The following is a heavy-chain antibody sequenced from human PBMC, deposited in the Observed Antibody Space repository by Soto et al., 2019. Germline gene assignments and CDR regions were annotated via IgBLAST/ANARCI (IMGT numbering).Heavy chain of an antibody. CDR1: GGSISSSSYY. CDR3: ARLALGPYAFDI. D-gene: IGHD3-3*01. Sequence: PSETLSLTCTVSGGSISSSSYYWGWIRQPPGKGLEWIGSIYYSGSTYYNPSLKSRVTISVDTSKNQFSLKLSSVTAADTAVYYCARLALGPYAFDIWGQGTMVTVSS. V-gene: IGHV4-39*01. J-gene: IGHJ3*02. CDR2: IYYSGST.